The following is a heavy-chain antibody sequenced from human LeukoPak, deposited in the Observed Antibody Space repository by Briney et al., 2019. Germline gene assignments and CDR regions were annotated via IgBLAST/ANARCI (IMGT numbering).Heavy chain of an antibody. CDR1: GFTFSSYS. CDR2: ISSSSSTI. V-gene: IGHV3-48*01. D-gene: IGHD3-22*01. CDR3: ARGPTGASYYYDSSGYLGMLDP. Sequence: GSLRLSCAASGFTFSSYSMNWVRQAPGKGLEWVSYISSSSSTIYYADSVKGRFTISRDNAKNSLYLQMNSLRAEDTAVYYCARGPTGASYYYDSSGYLGMLDPWGQGTLVTVSS. J-gene: IGHJ5*02.